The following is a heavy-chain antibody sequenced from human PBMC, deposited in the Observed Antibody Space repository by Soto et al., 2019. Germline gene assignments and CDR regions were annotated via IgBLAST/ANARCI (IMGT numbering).Heavy chain of an antibody. J-gene: IGHJ4*02. CDR1: GGSFSGYY. Sequence: PSETLSLTCAVYGGSFSGYYWSWIRQPPGKGLEWIGEINHSGSTNYNPSLKSRVTISVDTSKNQFSLKLSSVTAADTAVYYCARGDSGYDPLDYWGQGTLVTVSS. D-gene: IGHD5-12*01. V-gene: IGHV4-34*01. CDR3: ARGDSGYDPLDY. CDR2: INHSGST.